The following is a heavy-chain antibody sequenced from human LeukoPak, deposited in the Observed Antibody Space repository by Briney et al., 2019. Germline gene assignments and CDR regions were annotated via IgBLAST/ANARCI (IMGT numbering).Heavy chain of an antibody. CDR3: ARGGPGYSSSWTLGY. J-gene: IGHJ4*02. Sequence: PSEALSLTCAVYGGSFSGYYWSWIRQPPGKGLEWIGEINHSGSTNYNPSLKSRVTISVDTSKNQFSLKLSSVTAADTAVYYCARGGPGYSSSWTLGYWGQGTLVTVSS. CDR1: GGSFSGYY. D-gene: IGHD6-13*01. CDR2: INHSGST. V-gene: IGHV4-34*01.